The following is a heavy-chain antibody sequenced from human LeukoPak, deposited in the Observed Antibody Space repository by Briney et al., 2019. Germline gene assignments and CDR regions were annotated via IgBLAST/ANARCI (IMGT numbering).Heavy chain of an antibody. J-gene: IGHJ4*02. CDR1: GFTFNTFN. D-gene: IGHD2-2*01. Sequence: PGGSLRLSCAASGFTFNTFNMNWVRQAPGKGLEWVSSITSGGDYIYYADSVKGRFTISRDNAKNSLYLQMNSLRAEDTAVYYYARVADIVVVPAAGFDYWGQGTLVTVSS. V-gene: IGHV3-21*01. CDR3: ARVADIVVVPAAGFDY. CDR2: ITSGGDYI.